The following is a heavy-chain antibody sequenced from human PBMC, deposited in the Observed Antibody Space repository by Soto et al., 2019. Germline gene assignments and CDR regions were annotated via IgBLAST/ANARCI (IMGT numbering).Heavy chain of an antibody. Sequence: GASVKVSCKASGYTFTSYGISWVRQAPGQGLEWMGWISAYNGNTNYAQKLQGRVTMTTDTSTSTAYMELRSLRSDDTAVYYCAVQHYDFWSGYGASLYFYYGMDVWGQGTTVTVSS. J-gene: IGHJ6*02. CDR1: GYTFTSYG. CDR2: ISAYNGNT. CDR3: AVQHYDFWSGYGASLYFYYGMDV. D-gene: IGHD3-3*01. V-gene: IGHV1-18*01.